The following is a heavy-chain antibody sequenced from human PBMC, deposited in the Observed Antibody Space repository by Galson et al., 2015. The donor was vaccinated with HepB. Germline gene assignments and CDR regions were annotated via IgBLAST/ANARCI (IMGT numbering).Heavy chain of an antibody. D-gene: IGHD3-16*01. Sequence: SVKVSCKASGYTFTSYGISWVRQAPGQGLEWMGWISAYNGNTNYAQKLQGRVTMTTDTSTSTAYMELRSLRSDNTAVYYCARDLTGGEDAFDIWGQGTMVTVSS. CDR2: ISAYNGNT. V-gene: IGHV1-18*01. CDR3: ARDLTGGEDAFDI. CDR1: GYTFTSYG. J-gene: IGHJ3*02.